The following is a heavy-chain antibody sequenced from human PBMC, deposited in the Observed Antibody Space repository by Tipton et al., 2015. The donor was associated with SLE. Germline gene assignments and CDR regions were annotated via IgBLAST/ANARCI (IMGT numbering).Heavy chain of an antibody. V-gene: IGHV4-34*01. CDR1: GGSFSGHY. J-gene: IGHJ6*03. CDR2: INHSGST. Sequence: LRLSCAVYGGSFSGHYWNWIRQPPGKGLEWIGEINHSGSTNYNPSLKSRVTISVDTSKNQFSLRLSSVTAADTAVYYCARVPGLERAYYYYYYMDVWGKGTTVTVSS. CDR3: ARVPGLERAYYYYYYMDV. D-gene: IGHD1-1*01.